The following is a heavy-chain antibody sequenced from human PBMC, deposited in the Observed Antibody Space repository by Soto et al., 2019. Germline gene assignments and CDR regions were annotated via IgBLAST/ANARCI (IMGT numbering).Heavy chain of an antibody. D-gene: IGHD2-2*01. CDR2: INWDDDK. CDR1: GFSIRTSGMY. Sequence: SCPTLVNPTETLTLTCTFSGFSIRTSGMYVSWIRQPPGKALEWLAVINWDDDKYYNTSLKTRLTISKDASKSQVVLTMTNVYTVDTATYYCVRRAMKIHDALGFWGQGTIGTVSS. J-gene: IGHJ3*01. CDR3: VRRAMKIHDALGF. V-gene: IGHV2-70*01.